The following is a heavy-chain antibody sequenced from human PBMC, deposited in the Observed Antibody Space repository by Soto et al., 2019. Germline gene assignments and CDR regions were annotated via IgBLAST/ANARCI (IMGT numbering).Heavy chain of an antibody. J-gene: IGHJ6*02. V-gene: IGHV4-39*01. CDR2: SNYGGPT. D-gene: IGHD6-13*01. CDR1: GGAINRTVYY. Sequence: SETLALTCTVSGGAINRTVYYWVGVRQPPGKGLEWIGSSNYGGPTYYSPSLQSRVTISLDTAKNHFSLNLRSVTAADTAVYYCARHGAYSTSVYYYYGMDVWGQGTTVTVSS. CDR3: ARHGAYSTSVYYYYGMDV.